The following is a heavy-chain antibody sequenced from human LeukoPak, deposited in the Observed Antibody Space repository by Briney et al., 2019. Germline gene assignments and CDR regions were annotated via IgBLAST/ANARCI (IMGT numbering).Heavy chain of an antibody. CDR2: IYYSGST. J-gene: IGHJ4*02. Sequence: SETLSLTCTVSGGSISSYYWSWIRQPPGKGLEWIGYIYYSGSTNYNPSLKSRVTISVYTSKNQFSLKLSSVTAADAAVYYCAREMSMVRGVIPAYYFDYWGQGTLVTVSS. D-gene: IGHD3-10*01. CDR1: GGSISSYY. V-gene: IGHV4-59*01. CDR3: AREMSMVRGVIPAYYFDY.